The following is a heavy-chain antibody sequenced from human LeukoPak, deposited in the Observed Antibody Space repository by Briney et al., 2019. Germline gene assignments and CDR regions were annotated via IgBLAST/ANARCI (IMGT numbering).Heavy chain of an antibody. D-gene: IGHD2-2*02. CDR2: IYYSGST. V-gene: IGHV4-30-4*08. Sequence: PSETLSLTCTVSGGSISSGDYYWSWIRQPPGKGLEWIGYIYYSGSTYYNPSLKSRVTISVDTSKNQFSLKLSSVTAADTAVYYCARVSDCSSTSCYTSWYFDLWGRGTLVTVSS. CDR3: ARVSDCSSTSCYTSWYFDL. CDR1: GGSISSGDYY. J-gene: IGHJ2*01.